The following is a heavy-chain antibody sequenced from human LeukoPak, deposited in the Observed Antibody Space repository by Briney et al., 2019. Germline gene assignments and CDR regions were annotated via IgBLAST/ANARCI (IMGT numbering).Heavy chain of an antibody. J-gene: IGHJ4*02. Sequence: RGASLQISCQGSGSTFTNYWIAWVRQLPGKGLEWMGNIYPGDSDTRYSPSFQGQVTISADKSISTAYRQWSSLKASDTARYCCASSRSVWSFDYWGQGTLVTVSS. V-gene: IGHV5-51*01. CDR2: IYPGDSDT. D-gene: IGHD6-19*01. CDR1: GSTFTNYW. CDR3: ASSRSVWSFDY.